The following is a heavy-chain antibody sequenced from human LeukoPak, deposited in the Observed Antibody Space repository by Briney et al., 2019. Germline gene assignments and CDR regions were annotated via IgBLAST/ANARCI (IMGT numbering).Heavy chain of an antibody. J-gene: IGHJ4*02. D-gene: IGHD4-17*01. CDR3: ARDGDGDYVFSYYFDY. Sequence: PGGSLRLSCAASGFTFSSYAMSWVRQAPGKGLEWVALISYDGTNKYYADSVKGRFTISRDNSKNTLYLQMNSLRAEDTAVYYCARDGDGDYVFSYYFDYWGQGTLVTVSS. V-gene: IGHV3-30*04. CDR2: ISYDGTNK. CDR1: GFTFSSYA.